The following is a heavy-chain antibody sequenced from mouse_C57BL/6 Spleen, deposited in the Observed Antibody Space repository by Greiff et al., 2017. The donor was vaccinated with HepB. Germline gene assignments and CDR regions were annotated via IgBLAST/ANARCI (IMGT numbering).Heavy chain of an antibody. Sequence: EVNVVESGGGLVQSGRSLRLSCATSGFTFSDFYMEWVRQAPGKGLEWIAASRNKANDYTTEYSASVKGRFIVSRDTSQSILYLQMNALRAEDTAIYYCARDAEGYWYFDVWGTGTTVTVSS. CDR3: ARDAEGYWYFDV. V-gene: IGHV7-1*01. CDR2: SRNKANDYTT. CDR1: GFTFSDFY. J-gene: IGHJ1*03.